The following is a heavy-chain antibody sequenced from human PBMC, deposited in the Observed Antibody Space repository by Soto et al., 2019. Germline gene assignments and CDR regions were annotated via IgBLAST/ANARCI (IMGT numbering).Heavy chain of an antibody. J-gene: IGHJ6*02. D-gene: IGHD6-13*01. CDR1: GFTFSNYE. CDR2: ISSSGRAT. Sequence: VGSLRLSCAASGFTFSNYEINWVRQAPGKGLEWISDISSSGRATSYADSVEGRFTVSRDNVKQSVDLQMSSLRVDDTAVYYCARNWYIDYGMDVWGQGTTVTVSS. V-gene: IGHV3-48*03. CDR3: ARNWYIDYGMDV.